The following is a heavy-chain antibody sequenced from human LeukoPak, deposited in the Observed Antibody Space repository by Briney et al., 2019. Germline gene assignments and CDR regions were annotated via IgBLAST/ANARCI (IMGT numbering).Heavy chain of an antibody. J-gene: IGHJ4*02. V-gene: IGHV3-30*02. CDR3: AKEYTPSSPLGELDS. Sequence: GGSLRLSCAVSGFNLNSYAMHWVRQTPGKGLEWVAVIRHDEANSFYADSVQGRFTISRDTSKKLLYLQMNSLRVEDTAVYYCAKEYTPSSPLGELDSWGQGTLVTVSS. CDR2: IRHDEANS. CDR1: GFNLNSYA. D-gene: IGHD6-6*01.